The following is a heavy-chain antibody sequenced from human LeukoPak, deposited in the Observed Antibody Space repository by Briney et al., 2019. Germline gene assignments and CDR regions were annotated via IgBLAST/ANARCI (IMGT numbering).Heavy chain of an antibody. J-gene: IGHJ4*02. Sequence: KSSETLSLTCTVSGGSISSGDYYWSWIRQPPGKGLEWIGSIYYSGSTYYNPSLKSRVTISVDTSKNQFSLKLSSVTAADTAVYYCARFGEGDYYFDYWGQGTLVTVSS. CDR3: ARFGEGDYYFDY. D-gene: IGHD3-10*01. CDR2: IYYSGST. V-gene: IGHV4-39*01. CDR1: GGSISSGDYY.